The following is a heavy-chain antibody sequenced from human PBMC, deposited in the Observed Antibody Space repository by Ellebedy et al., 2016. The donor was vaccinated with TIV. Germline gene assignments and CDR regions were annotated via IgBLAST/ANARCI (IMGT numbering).Heavy chain of an antibody. CDR2: IKQDGSEK. V-gene: IGHV3-7*01. J-gene: IGHJ3*02. Sequence: PGGSLRLSCAASGFTFSSYWMSWVRQAPGKGLEWVANIKQDGSEKYYVDSVKGRFTISRDNAKNSLYLQMNSLRAEDTAVYYCTRGSDYENDVFDIWGQGTMVTVSS. CDR1: GFTFSSYW. CDR3: TRGSDYENDVFDI. D-gene: IGHD1-26*01.